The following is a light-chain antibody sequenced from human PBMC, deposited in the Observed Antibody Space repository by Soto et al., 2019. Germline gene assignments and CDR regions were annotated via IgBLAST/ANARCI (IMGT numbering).Light chain of an antibody. CDR3: QSYDSDFVV. CDR1: SGSIANNY. V-gene: IGLV6-57*04. Sequence: NFMLXQPHSVSESPGKTLSISCTRSSGSIANNYVQWYQQRPGSAPTTVIYENNQRLSGVPDRFSGSTDGSSNSASLTISGLQTEDEADYYCQSYDSDFVVFGGGTKLPVL. CDR2: ENN. J-gene: IGLJ2*01.